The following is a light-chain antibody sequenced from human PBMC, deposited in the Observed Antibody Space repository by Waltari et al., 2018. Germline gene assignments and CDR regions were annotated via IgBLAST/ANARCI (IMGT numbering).Light chain of an antibody. CDR1: SSDVGGVTY. CDR2: DVN. V-gene: IGLV2-11*01. J-gene: IGLJ3*02. CDR3: CSYAGRYTWV. Sequence: QSALTQPPSVSESPGQSVTIPCTGPSSDVGGVTYVSWYQQHPGKAPKLMIYDVNKRPSGVPDRFSGSKSGNTASLTISGLQAEDEADYYCCSYAGRYTWVFGGGTKLTVL.